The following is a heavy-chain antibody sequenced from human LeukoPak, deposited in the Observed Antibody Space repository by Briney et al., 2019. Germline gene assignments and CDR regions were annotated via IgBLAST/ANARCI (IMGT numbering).Heavy chain of an antibody. V-gene: IGHV3-30*03. Sequence: GGSLRLSCAASGFTFSSYGMHWVRQAPGKGLEWVAVISYDGSNKYYADSVKGRFTISRDNSKNTLYLQMNSLRSEDTAVYYRATQRVLRFLEWLPGGRNWFDPWGQGTLVTVSS. J-gene: IGHJ5*02. CDR1: GFTFSSYG. D-gene: IGHD3-3*01. CDR2: ISYDGSNK. CDR3: ATQRVLRFLEWLPGGRNWFDP.